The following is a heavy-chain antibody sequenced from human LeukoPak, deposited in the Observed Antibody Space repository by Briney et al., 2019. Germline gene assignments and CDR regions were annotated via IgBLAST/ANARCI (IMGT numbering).Heavy chain of an antibody. Sequence: PGGSLRLSCAASGFTFSSYSMNWVRQAPGKGLEWVSYISSSSSTIYYADSVKGRFTISRDNAKNSLYLQMNSLRDEDTAVYYCARGRGGCSSTSCYSDYRNYYYYYGMDVWGQGTTVTVSS. CDR2: ISSSSSTI. CDR3: ARGRGGCSSTSCYSDYRNYYYYYGMDV. V-gene: IGHV3-48*02. CDR1: GFTFSSYS. D-gene: IGHD2-2*01. J-gene: IGHJ6*02.